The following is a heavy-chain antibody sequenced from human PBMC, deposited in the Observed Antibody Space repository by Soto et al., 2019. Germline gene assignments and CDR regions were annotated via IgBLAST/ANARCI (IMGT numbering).Heavy chain of an antibody. Sequence: SETLSLTCTVSDGSISNYFWSWIRQPPGKGLEWIGYTHSRGSTNYNPSLKTQVSISVDTSRNQVSLQLSSVTAADTAVYYCARHGNWNSGVDWFDPWGQGTLVTVSS. CDR3: ARHGNWNSGVDWFDP. CDR2: THSRGST. CDR1: DGSISNYF. J-gene: IGHJ5*02. V-gene: IGHV4-59*08. D-gene: IGHD1-7*01.